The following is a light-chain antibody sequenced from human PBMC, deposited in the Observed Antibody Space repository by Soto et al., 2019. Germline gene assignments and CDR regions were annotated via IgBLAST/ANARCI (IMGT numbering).Light chain of an antibody. CDR3: QQYGSSIKT. CDR1: QGIRND. CDR2: AAS. J-gene: IGKJ1*01. Sequence: DIQMTQSPSSLSASVGDRVTITCRASQGIRNDLGWYQQMPGKAPKRLIYAASSLQSGVPSRFSGSGSGTDFTLTTSRLEPEDFAVYYCQQYGSSIKTSGQGTKVDIK. V-gene: IGKV1-17*01.